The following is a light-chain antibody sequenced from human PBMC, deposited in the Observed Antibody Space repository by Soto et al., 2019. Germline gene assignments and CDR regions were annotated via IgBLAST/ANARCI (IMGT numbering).Light chain of an antibody. CDR1: QSISSW. J-gene: IGKJ1*01. V-gene: IGKV1-5*01. Sequence: DIQMTHSPSTLSSSVGDILTITCRASQSISSWLAWYQQKPGKAPKLLIYDASSLESGVPSRFSGSGSGTEFTLTISSLQPDDFATYYCQQYNSYSTFGQGTKVDIK. CDR2: DAS. CDR3: QQYNSYST.